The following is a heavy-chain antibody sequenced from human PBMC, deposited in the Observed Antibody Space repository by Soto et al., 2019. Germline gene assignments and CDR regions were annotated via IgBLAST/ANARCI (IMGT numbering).Heavy chain of an antibody. D-gene: IGHD3-9*01. V-gene: IGHV4-59*08. Sequence: QVQLQESGPGLVKPSETLSLTCTVFGGSINNNHWSWIRQPPGKGLEWIGNIYNIGSTYYNPSLKSRVTISVDTSKNQFSLELTSVTAADTAVYYCASRDKEEYAFDIWGQGTMVTVSS. J-gene: IGHJ3*02. CDR3: ASRDKEEYAFDI. CDR1: GGSINNNH. CDR2: IYNIGST.